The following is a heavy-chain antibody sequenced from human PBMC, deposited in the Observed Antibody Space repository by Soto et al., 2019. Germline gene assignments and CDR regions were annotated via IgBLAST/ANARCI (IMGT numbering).Heavy chain of an antibody. D-gene: IGHD4-17*01. CDR2: IYYSGST. Sequence: QVQLQESGPGLVKPSQTLSLTCTVSGGSISSGGYYWSWIRQHPGKGLQWIGYIYYSGSTYYNPSLKCRVTISVDTSKNQFSLKLSSVTAADTAVYYCARGIYGDYFRARYFDLWGRGTLVTVSS. V-gene: IGHV4-31*03. CDR3: ARGIYGDYFRARYFDL. CDR1: GGSISSGGYY. J-gene: IGHJ2*01.